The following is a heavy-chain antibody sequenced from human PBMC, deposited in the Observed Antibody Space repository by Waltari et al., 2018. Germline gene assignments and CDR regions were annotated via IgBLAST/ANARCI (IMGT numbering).Heavy chain of an antibody. J-gene: IGHJ4*02. D-gene: IGHD6-6*01. V-gene: IGHV4-34*01. CDR1: GGSFSGSH. CDR3: AGVPLGKAEFDY. CDR2: INHIGST. Sequence: QVQLQQWGAGLLKTSETLSLTCTVYGGSFSGSHWSWIRQPPGKGLEWIGEINHIGSTRYSPSLQSRVTISVDPSKNQLSLNLNSVTAADTAVYYCAGVPLGKAEFDYWGQGTLVTVSS.